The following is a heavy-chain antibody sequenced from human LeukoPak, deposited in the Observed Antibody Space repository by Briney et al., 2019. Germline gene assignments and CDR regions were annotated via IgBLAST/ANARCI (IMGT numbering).Heavy chain of an antibody. J-gene: IGHJ5*02. V-gene: IGHV4-61*02. CDR2: IHAGGST. Sequence: SETLSLTCTVSGGSIRSGSYYWSWIWQPAGKGLEWIGRIHAGGSTNYNPSLKSRVTISADTSKNQFSLKLSSVTAADTAVYYCAREFRKGWDWFDPWGQGTLVTVSS. CDR1: GGSIRSGSYY. D-gene: IGHD1-26*01. CDR3: AREFRKGWDWFDP.